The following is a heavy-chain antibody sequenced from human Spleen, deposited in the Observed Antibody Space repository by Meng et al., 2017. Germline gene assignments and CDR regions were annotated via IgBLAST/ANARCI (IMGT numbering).Heavy chain of an antibody. J-gene: IGHJ1*01. Sequence: SVKVSCKASGYTFTSSGISWVRQAPGQGLEWMGWISAYNGNTNYPQKLQGRVTMTTDTSTSTAYMELRSLRSDDTAVYYCTRDQSSGPEYFQHWGQGSLVTVSS. CDR1: GYTFTSSG. CDR3: TRDQSSGPEYFQH. D-gene: IGHD3-22*01. CDR2: ISAYNGNT. V-gene: IGHV1-18*01.